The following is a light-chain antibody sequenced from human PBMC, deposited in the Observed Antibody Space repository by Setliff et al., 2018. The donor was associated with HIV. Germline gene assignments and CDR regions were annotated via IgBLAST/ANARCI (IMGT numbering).Light chain of an antibody. CDR3: QSYDSLSGSRV. CDR2: GNN. CDR1: SSNIGAYE. V-gene: IGLV1-40*01. J-gene: IGLJ1*01. Sequence: QSVLTQPPSVSGAPGQRITISCTGSSSNIGAYEVHWYQQLPGTAPKLLIYGNNLWPSGVPDRFSGSKSGTSAPLAITGLQPEDEGDYYCQSYDSLSGSRVFGTGTKVTVL.